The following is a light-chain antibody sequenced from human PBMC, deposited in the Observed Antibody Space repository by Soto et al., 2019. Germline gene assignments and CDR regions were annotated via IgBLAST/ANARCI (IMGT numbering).Light chain of an antibody. CDR2: DAS. J-gene: IGKJ5*01. Sequence: DIQMTQSPSSLSASVGDRVTITCQASQDVSNYLNWYQQKLGKAPKLLIYDASNLETGVPSRFRGSGSGTYFSFTISSLQPEDFATYYCQRYSNLITFGQGTRLEIK. CDR1: QDVSNY. V-gene: IGKV1-33*01. CDR3: QRYSNLIT.